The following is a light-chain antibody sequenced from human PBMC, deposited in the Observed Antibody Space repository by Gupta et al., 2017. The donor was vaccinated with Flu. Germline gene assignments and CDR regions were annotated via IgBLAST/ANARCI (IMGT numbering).Light chain of an antibody. CDR3: STMDDNGNGPV. Sequence: QSLLTPPPSASGTPGQRVTISCSGSRSNIGSNTVNWYQQLPGTAPKLLIYNDNGRPSGVPDRFSGSKSGTSASLAISGLQAEDEADYYCSTMDDNGNGPVFGSGTEVTVL. V-gene: IGLV1-44*01. CDR2: NDN. J-gene: IGLJ1*01. CDR1: RSNIGSNT.